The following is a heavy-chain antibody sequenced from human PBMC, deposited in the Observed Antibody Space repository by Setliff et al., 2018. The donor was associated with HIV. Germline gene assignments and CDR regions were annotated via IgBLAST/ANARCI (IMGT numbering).Heavy chain of an antibody. CDR2: IHTSGST. CDR1: GGSISSGSYY. V-gene: IGHV4-61*02. D-gene: IGHD5-12*01. Sequence: PSETLSLTCTVSGGSISSGSYYWSWIRQPAGKGLEWIGRIHTSGSTNYNPSLKSRVTISVDTSKSQFSLNLSSVTAADTAIYYCARDWGYIAATPDYWGQGTRVTVLL. CDR3: ARDWGYIAATPDY. J-gene: IGHJ4*02.